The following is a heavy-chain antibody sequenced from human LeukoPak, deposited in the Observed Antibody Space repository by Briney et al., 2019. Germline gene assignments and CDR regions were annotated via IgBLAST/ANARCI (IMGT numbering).Heavy chain of an antibody. CDR3: ARGGLRKWGLPGGLFDY. J-gene: IGHJ4*02. Sequence: ASVKVSCKASGYTFTGYYMHWVRQAPGQGLEWMGWINPNSGGTNYAQKFQGRVTMTRDTSISTAYMELSRLRSDDTAVYYCARGGLRKWGLPGGLFDYWGQGTLVTVSS. CDR1: GYTFTGYY. D-gene: IGHD1-26*01. V-gene: IGHV1-2*02. CDR2: INPNSGGT.